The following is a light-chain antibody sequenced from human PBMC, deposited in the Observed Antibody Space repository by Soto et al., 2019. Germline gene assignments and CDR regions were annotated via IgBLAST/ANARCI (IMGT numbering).Light chain of an antibody. V-gene: IGKV1-39*01. CDR3: QQSYSIPRT. Sequence: DIQMTQSPASLSASVGDRVTITCRSSQSISNYLDWYQQKPGKAPYLLINAASTLQSGVPSRFSGSGSGTEFTLTISNLEPEDFALYFCQQSYSIPRTFGPGTKVDIK. CDR1: QSISNY. CDR2: AAS. J-gene: IGKJ1*01.